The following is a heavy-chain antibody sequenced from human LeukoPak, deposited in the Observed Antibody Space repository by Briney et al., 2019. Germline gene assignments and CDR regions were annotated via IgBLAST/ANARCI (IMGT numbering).Heavy chain of an antibody. J-gene: IGHJ6*03. CDR2: IYHSGST. V-gene: IGHV4-4*02. D-gene: IGHD1-26*01. CDR3: ARVSGIGDYYYMDV. Sequence: SETLSLTCAVSGGSISSSNWWSWVRPPPGKGLEWIGEIYHSGSTNYNPSLKSRVTISVDTSKNQFSLKLSSVTAADTAVYYCARVSGIGDYYYMDVWGKGTTVTVSS. CDR1: GGSISSSNW.